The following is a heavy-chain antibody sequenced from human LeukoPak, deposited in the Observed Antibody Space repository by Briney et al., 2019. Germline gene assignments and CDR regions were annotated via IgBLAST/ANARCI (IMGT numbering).Heavy chain of an antibody. CDR2: INPNSGGT. Sequence: ASVKVSCKASRYTLTGYYMYCVRPAPGQGVEWRGWINPNSGGTNYAQKFQGRVTMTRDTSISTAYMELSRLRSDDTAVYYCARGLTMVRGVIISGYYYYMDVWGKGTTVTVSS. V-gene: IGHV1-2*02. J-gene: IGHJ6*03. CDR3: ARGLTMVRGVIISGYYYYMDV. CDR1: RYTLTGYY. D-gene: IGHD3-10*01.